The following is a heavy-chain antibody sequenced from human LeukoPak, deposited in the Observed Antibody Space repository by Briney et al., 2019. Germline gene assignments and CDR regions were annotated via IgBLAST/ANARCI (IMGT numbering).Heavy chain of an antibody. Sequence: GGSLRLSCVASGFTFSRYGMHWVRQAPGKGLEWVAVTSHDGNKKYYADSVKGRFTISRDNSKNTLYLQMNSLGAEDTAVYYCAKRHYGDYQFDYWGQGTLVTVSS. V-gene: IGHV3-30*18. J-gene: IGHJ4*02. D-gene: IGHD4-17*01. CDR1: GFTFSRYG. CDR3: AKRHYGDYQFDY. CDR2: TSHDGNKK.